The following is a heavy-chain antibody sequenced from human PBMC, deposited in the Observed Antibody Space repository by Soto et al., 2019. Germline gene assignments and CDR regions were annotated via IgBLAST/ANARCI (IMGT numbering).Heavy chain of an antibody. V-gene: IGHV4-31*03. CDR1: GGSISSGGYY. CDR2: IYQSGTP. J-gene: IGHJ4*02. CDR3: ASDLRLYF. Sequence: SETLSLTCTVSGGSISSGGYYWNWIRQYPGKGLEWIAYIYQSGTPYYNPSLKSRATISIDRSKNQFSLMLDSVTAADTAVYYCASDLRLYFWGPGSPVPVSS. D-gene: IGHD2-21*02.